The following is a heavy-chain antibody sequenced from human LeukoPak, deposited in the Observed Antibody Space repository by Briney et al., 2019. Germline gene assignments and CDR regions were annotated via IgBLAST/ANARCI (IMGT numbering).Heavy chain of an antibody. J-gene: IGHJ4*02. CDR2: IYSSGSA. Sequence: TASETLSLTCTVSGGSTNSNNYYWGWIRQPPGKGLEWIGSIYSSGSAYYNPSLKSRVTISVDTSKNQFSLRLSSVTAADTAVYYCQSRYLEWLLEYWGQGTLVTVSS. D-gene: IGHD3-3*01. V-gene: IGHV4-39*01. CDR3: QSRYLEWLLEY. CDR1: GGSTNSNNYY.